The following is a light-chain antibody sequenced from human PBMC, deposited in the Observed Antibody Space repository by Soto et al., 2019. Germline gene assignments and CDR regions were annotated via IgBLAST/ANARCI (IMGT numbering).Light chain of an antibody. CDR1: KSVSSN. CDR2: GAS. Sequence: EIVMTQSPATLSVSPGERATLSSRASKSVSSNLAWYQQKPGQAPRLLIYGASTRATGVPARFSGSGSGTEFTLTISSLQSEDFAVYYCQQHNNWPPWTFGQGTKVEIK. V-gene: IGKV3-15*01. J-gene: IGKJ1*01. CDR3: QQHNNWPPWT.